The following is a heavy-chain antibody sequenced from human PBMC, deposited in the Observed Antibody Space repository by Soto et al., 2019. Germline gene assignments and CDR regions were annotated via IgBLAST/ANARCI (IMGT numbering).Heavy chain of an antibody. Sequence: SETLSLTCTVSGASISSGYWSWIRQSPGKGLEWIGYIYYDGRTYYNPSLGSRVTISMDTPKNQFSLTLNSVTAADTAVYFCVGIASLGTVLYWGPGTLVTVSS. CDR3: VGIASLGTVLY. CDR1: GASISSGY. CDR2: IYYDGRT. D-gene: IGHD2-8*02. V-gene: IGHV4-30-4*01. J-gene: IGHJ4*02.